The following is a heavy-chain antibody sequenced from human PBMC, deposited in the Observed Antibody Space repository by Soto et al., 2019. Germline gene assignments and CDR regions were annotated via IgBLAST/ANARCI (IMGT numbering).Heavy chain of an antibody. CDR2: IIPIFGTA. D-gene: IGHD6-19*01. CDR1: GGTFSSYA. Sequence: QVQLVQSGAEVKKPGSSVKVSCKASGGTFSSYAISWVRQAPGQGLEWMGGIIPIFGTANYAQKFQGRVTITADESTSTAYMALSSLRAGDTSVYYCATPRSYRSGRMPFDYWGQGTLVTVCS. J-gene: IGHJ4*02. V-gene: IGHV1-69*01. CDR3: ATPRSYRSGRMPFDY.